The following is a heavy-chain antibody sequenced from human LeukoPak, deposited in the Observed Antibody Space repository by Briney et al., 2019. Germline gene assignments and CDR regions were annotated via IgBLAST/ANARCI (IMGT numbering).Heavy chain of an antibody. Sequence: ASVKVSCKASGYTFTGYFLHWVRQAPGQGLEWMGWINPNSGGTNFAQKFQGRVTMTRDTSITTTYMELSRLRSDDTAVYFCAKPYLGSAPDIWGQGTMVTVSS. V-gene: IGHV1-2*02. CDR2: INPNSGGT. J-gene: IGHJ3*02. CDR3: AKPYLGSAPDI. CDR1: GYTFTGYF. D-gene: IGHD3-16*01.